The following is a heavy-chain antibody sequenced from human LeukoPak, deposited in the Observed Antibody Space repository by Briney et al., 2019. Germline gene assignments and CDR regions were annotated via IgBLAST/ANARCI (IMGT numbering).Heavy chain of an antibody. CDR2: INPNSGGT. V-gene: IGHV1-2*02. J-gene: IGHJ4*02. CDR1: GFTFTASY. CDR3: ARAGGYSDYDTCDY. Sequence: ASVKVSCKASGFTFTASYIHWVRQSPGQGPEWMGWINPNSGGTNYAQKFQGRVTMTRDTSISTAYMDLTKLRSDDTAVYYCARAGGYSDYDTCDYWGQGTLVTVSS. D-gene: IGHD5-12*01.